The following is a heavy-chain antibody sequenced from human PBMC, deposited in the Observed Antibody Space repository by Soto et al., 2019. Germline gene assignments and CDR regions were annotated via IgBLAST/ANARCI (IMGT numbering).Heavy chain of an antibody. J-gene: IGHJ5*02. CDR1: GYSFTSYW. CDR2: IDPSDSYT. V-gene: IGHV5-10-1*01. CDR3: ARDSGDGYNSGGVVGWFDP. Sequence: PGESLKISCKGSGYSFTSYWISWVRQMPGKGLEWMGRIDPSDSYTNYSPSFQGHVTISADKSISTAYLQWSSLKASDTAMYYCARDSGDGYNSGGVVGWFDPWGQGTLVTVSS. D-gene: IGHD2-21*01.